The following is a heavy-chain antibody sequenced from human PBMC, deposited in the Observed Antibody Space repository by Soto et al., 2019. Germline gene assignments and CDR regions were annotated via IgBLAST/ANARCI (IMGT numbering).Heavy chain of an antibody. CDR1: GAGDTFSNYG. J-gene: IGHJ4*02. CDR2: TIPAFGTA. CDR3: GRHDKTALPPLDS. D-gene: IGHD6-25*01. V-gene: IGHV1-69*06. Sequence: QVHLVQSGAEVKSPGSAVKVSCKVSGAGDTFSNYGLNWMRQAPVQGLEWMGGTIPAFGTANYAQKFQGRGTIYEDTFTTTAYMALSSLRSDDTGVYYCGRHDKTALPPLDSWGQGTLVSVSS.